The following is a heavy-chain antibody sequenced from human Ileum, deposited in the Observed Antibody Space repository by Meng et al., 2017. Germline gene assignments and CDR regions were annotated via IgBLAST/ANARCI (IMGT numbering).Heavy chain of an antibody. CDR3: ARDDDDVSGGNNWFDP. V-gene: IGHV4-4*07. CDR1: GSRCGYI. J-gene: IGHJ5*02. CDR2: CSPTAST. Sequence: KTSGTRALTAPGLWGSRCGYIWTWFGHTARKGLEWIGRCSPTASTTHNPSIWSRASMSIDTSKTQFSLKVSSVTPADTAVYYCARDDDDVSGGNNWFDPWGQGTLVTVSS. D-gene: IGHD4-23*01.